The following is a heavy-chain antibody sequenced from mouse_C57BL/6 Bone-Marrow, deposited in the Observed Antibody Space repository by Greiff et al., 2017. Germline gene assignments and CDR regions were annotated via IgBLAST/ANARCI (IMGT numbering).Heavy chain of an antibody. J-gene: IGHJ3*01. CDR2: IDPENGDT. CDR3: TSNPAWFAY. D-gene: IGHD2-5*01. V-gene: IGHV14-4*01. Sequence: EVQLQQSGAELVRPGASVKLSCTASGFNIKDDYMHWVKQRPEQGLEWIGWIDPENGDTEYASKFQGKATITADTSSNTAYLQLSSLTSEDTAVYYCTSNPAWFAYWGQGTLVTVSA. CDR1: GFNIKDDY.